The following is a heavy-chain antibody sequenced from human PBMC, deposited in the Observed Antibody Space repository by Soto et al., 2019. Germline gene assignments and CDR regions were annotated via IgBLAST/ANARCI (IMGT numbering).Heavy chain of an antibody. CDR2: INPNIGGT. V-gene: IGHV1-2*04. J-gene: IGHJ4*02. CDR1: GYTFTGYY. CDR3: ARDRASYYYDSSGYSLTY. Sequence: ASVKVSCNASGYTFTGYYMHWVRQAPGQGLEWMGWINPNIGGTNYAQKFQGWVTITRGTSMSTAYMELSRLRSDDTAVYYCARDRASYYYDSSGYSLTYWGQGTLVTVSS. D-gene: IGHD3-22*01.